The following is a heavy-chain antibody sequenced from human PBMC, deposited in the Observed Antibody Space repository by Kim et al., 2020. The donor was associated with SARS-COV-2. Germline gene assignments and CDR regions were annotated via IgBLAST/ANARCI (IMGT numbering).Heavy chain of an antibody. CDR1: GFTFSSYA. CDR3: AKEINSGGYYYYGMDV. CDR2: ISGSGGST. V-gene: IGHV3-23*01. D-gene: IGHD1-26*01. J-gene: IGHJ6*02. Sequence: GGSLRLSCAASGFTFSSYAMSWVRQAPGKGLEWVSAISGSGGSTYYADSVKGRFTISRDNSKNTLYLQMNSLRAEDTAVYYCAKEINSGGYYYYGMDVWGQGTTVTVSS.